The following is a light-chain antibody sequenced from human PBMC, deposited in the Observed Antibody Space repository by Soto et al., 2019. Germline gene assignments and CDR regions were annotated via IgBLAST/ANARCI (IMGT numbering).Light chain of an antibody. CDR2: DVN. J-gene: IGLJ2*01. CDR1: SSDVGGYNY. Sequence: QSVLTQPASMSGSPGQSITISCTGTSSDVGGYNYVSWYRQHPGKAPKLMIYDVNNRPSGVSNRFSGSKSGNTASLTISGLQAEDEADYYCSSHSSSCTLVVFGGGTKLTVL. CDR3: SSHSSSCTLVV. V-gene: IGLV2-14*03.